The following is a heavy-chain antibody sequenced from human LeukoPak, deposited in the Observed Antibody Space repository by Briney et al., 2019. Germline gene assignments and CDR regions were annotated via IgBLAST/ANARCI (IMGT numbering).Heavy chain of an antibody. Sequence: PGRSLRPSCAASGFTFSSYEMNWVRQAPGKGQEWVSYISSSGSTIYYADSVKGRFTISRDNAKNSLYLQMNSLRAEDTAVYYCGGVGIHLLGAFDIWGQGTMVTVSS. CDR2: ISSSGSTI. D-gene: IGHD5-18*01. J-gene: IGHJ3*02. CDR3: GGVGIHLLGAFDI. V-gene: IGHV3-48*03. CDR1: GFTFSSYE.